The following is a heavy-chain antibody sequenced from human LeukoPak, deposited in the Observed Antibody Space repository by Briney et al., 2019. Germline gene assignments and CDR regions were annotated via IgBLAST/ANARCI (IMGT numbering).Heavy chain of an antibody. D-gene: IGHD3-10*01. CDR1: GGSISSYY. CDR2: IYTSGST. Sequence: PSETLSLTCTVSGGSISSYYWSWIRQPAGKGLEWIGRIYTSGSTNYNPSLKSRVTMSVDSSKNQFSLNLSSVTAADTAVYYCARAGYGSGGSYNPGAFDPWGQGTLVTVSS. J-gene: IGHJ5*02. CDR3: ARAGYGSGGSYNPGAFDP. V-gene: IGHV4-4*07.